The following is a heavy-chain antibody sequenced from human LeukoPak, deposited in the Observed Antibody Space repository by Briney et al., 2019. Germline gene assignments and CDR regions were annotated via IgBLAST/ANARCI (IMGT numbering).Heavy chain of an antibody. V-gene: IGHV3-48*01. CDR3: AREAARGVGTKSSYFDY. J-gene: IGHJ4*02. CDR2: ISSSSSTI. Sequence: GGSLRLSCAASGFTFSSYSMNWVRQAPGKGLEWVSYISSSSSTIYYADSVKGRFTISRDNAKNSLYLQMNSLRAEDTAVYYCAREAARGVGTKSSYFDYWGQGTLVTVSS. D-gene: IGHD1-14*01. CDR1: GFTFSSYS.